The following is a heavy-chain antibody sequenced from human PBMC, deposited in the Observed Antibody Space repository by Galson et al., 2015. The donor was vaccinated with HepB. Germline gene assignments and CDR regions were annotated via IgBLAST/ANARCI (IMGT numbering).Heavy chain of an antibody. Sequence: SLRLSCAASGFTFSSYGMHWVRQAPGKGLGWVAFIRYDGSNKYYADSVKGRFTISRDNSKNTLYLQMNSLRAEDTAVYYCAKAEPYYYDSSGQGPWGQGTLVTVSS. CDR1: GFTFSSYG. CDR2: IRYDGSNK. CDR3: AKAEPYYYDSSGQGP. J-gene: IGHJ5*02. V-gene: IGHV3-30*02. D-gene: IGHD3-22*01.